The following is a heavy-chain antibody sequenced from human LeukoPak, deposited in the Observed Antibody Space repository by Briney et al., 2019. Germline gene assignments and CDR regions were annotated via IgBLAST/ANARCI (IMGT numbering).Heavy chain of an antibody. D-gene: IGHD2-2*01. V-gene: IGHV3-30*02. CDR2: IRYDGSNK. Sequence: GGSLRLSYAASGFTFCSYGMHWVRQAPGKGLEWVAFIRYDGSNKYYADSVKGRFTISRDNSKNTLYLQMNSLRAEDTAVYYCAKVGMEVVPAASPHYYYYMDVWGKGTTVTVSS. CDR3: AKVGMEVVPAASPHYYYYMDV. J-gene: IGHJ6*03. CDR1: GFTFCSYG.